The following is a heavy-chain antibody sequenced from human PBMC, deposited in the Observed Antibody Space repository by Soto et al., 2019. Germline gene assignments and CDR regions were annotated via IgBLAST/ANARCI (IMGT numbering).Heavy chain of an antibody. CDR2: IYWYDDK. V-gene: IGHV2-5*01. J-gene: IGHJ4*02. CDR1: GFSLSTSGVG. Sequence: QITLKESGPTLVKPTQTLTLTCTFSGFSLSTSGVGVGWIRQPPGKAMEWLALIYWYDDKRYSPSLKSRLTITKDTSKNQVVLTMTNMDPVDTATYYCAHSHQYRSGWYPDYWGQGTLVTVCS. D-gene: IGHD6-19*01. CDR3: AHSHQYRSGWYPDY.